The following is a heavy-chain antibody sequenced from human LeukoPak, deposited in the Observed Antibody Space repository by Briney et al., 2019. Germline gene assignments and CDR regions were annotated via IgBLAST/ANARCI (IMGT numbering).Heavy chain of an antibody. J-gene: IGHJ6*03. V-gene: IGHV1-8*01. CDR3: ARGLYYDILTGYYGYYYYYCMDV. CDR2: MNPNSGNT. CDR1: GYTFTSYD. D-gene: IGHD3-9*01. Sequence: GASVKVSCKASGYTFTSYDINWVRQATGQGLEWMGWMNPNSGNTGYAQKFQGRVTMTRNTSISTAYMELSSLRSEDTAVYYCARGLYYDILTGYYGYYYYYCMDVWGKGTTVTVSS.